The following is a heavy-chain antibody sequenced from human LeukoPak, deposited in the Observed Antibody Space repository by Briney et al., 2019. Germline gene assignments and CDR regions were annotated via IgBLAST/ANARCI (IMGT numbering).Heavy chain of an antibody. V-gene: IGHV5-51*01. CDR1: GYSFTTNW. Sequence: GESLKISCKASGYSFTTNWIGWVRQMPGKGLEWMGIIYPGDSDTRYSPSFQGQVTLSADMSINTAYLQWSSLKASDTAMYYCARARNYFDYWGQGTLVTVSS. J-gene: IGHJ4*02. CDR3: ARARNYFDY. CDR2: IYPGDSDT.